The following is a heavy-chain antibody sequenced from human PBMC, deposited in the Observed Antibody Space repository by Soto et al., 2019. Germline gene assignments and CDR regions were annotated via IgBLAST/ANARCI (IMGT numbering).Heavy chain of an antibody. CDR1: GFTFSDYY. CDR3: AKTRGLAYCGGDCHYYFDY. CDR2: ISSSGSTI. V-gene: IGHV3-11*01. J-gene: IGHJ4*02. Sequence: GGSLRLSCAASGFTFSDYYMSWIRQAPGKGLEWVSYISSSGSTIYYADSVKGRFTISRDNAKNSLYLQMNSLRAEDTAVYYCAKTRGLAYCGGDCHYYFDYWGQGTLVTVSS. D-gene: IGHD2-21*02.